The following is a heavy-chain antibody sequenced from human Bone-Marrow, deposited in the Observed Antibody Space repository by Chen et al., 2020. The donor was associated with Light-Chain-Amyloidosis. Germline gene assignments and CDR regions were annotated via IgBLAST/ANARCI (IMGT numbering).Heavy chain of an antibody. D-gene: IGHD5-12*01. CDR2: ISYDGSNK. CDR3: ARAPGYDFPFDY. Sequence: QVQLVESGGGVVQPGRSLRRSCAASGFTFSSYAMHWVRQAPGKGLEWVAVISYDGSNKYYADSVKGRFTISRDNSKNTLYLQMNSLRAEDTAVYYCARAPGYDFPFDYWGQGTLVTVSS. J-gene: IGHJ4*02. CDR1: GFTFSSYA. V-gene: IGHV3-30-3*01.